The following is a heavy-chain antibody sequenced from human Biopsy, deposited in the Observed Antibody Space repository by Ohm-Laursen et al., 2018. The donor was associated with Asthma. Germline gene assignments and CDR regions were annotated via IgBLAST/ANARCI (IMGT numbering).Heavy chain of an antibody. CDR2: ISSSSSTI. V-gene: IGHV3-48*02. D-gene: IGHD4-17*01. CDR3: ARPRWGPYGY. J-gene: IGHJ4*02. Sequence: SLRLSCAASGFTFSSYSMNWVRQAPGKGLEWGSYISSSSSTIYYADSVNGRFTISRDNAKNSLYLQMNSLRDEDTAVYYCARPRWGPYGYWGQGTLVTVSS. CDR1: GFTFSSYS.